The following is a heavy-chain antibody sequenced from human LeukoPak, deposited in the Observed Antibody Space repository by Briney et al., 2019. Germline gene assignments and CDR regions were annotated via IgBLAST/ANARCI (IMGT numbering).Heavy chain of an antibody. CDR3: ARGSSWYEVRFDY. CDR1: GGSISGYY. CDR2: ISGSGSA. D-gene: IGHD6-13*01. Sequence: PSETLSLTCTVSGGSISGYYWSWIRQPAGKGLEWIGRISGSGSADYNPSLKSRVTMSVDKSKNQFSLKRSSVTAADTAVYYCARGSSWYEVRFDYWGQGTLVTVSS. V-gene: IGHV4-4*07. J-gene: IGHJ4*02.